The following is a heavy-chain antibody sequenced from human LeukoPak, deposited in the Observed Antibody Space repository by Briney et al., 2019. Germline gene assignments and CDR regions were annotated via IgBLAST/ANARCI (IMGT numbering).Heavy chain of an antibody. CDR3: VKEVPIYGYFDY. CDR2: LNGGRT. J-gene: IGHJ4*02. Sequence: GGSLRLSCVASGFTFSNYAMSWVRQAPGRGLEWIAALNGGRTFFQDSVRGRCTISRDNSKNTLYLQLSSLTGDDTAVYYCVKEVPIYGYFDYWGRGTLVTVSS. D-gene: IGHD2-2*02. CDR1: GFTFSNYA. V-gene: IGHV3-23*01.